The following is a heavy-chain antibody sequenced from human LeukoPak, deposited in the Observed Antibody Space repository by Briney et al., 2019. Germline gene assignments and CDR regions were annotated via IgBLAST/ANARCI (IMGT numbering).Heavy chain of an antibody. V-gene: IGHV3-74*01. CDR1: GFTFSSYW. CDR3: AARNYDFWRFDP. J-gene: IGHJ5*02. D-gene: IGHD3-3*01. CDR2: INSDGSST. Sequence: GGSLRLSCAASGFTFSSYWMHWVRQAPGKGLVWVSRINSDGSSTSYADSVKGRFTISRDNAKNTLYLQMNSLRVEDTAVYYCAARNYDFWRFDPWGQGALVTVSS.